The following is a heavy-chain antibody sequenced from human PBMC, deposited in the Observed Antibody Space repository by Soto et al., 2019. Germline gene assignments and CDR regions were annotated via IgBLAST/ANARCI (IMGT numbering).Heavy chain of an antibody. V-gene: IGHV1-69*06. CDR3: ARNAARYSYGAWSKIYYYYGMDV. CDR1: GGTFSSYA. J-gene: IGHJ6*02. D-gene: IGHD5-18*01. CDR2: IIPIFGTA. Sequence: QVQLVQSGAEVKKPGSSVKVSCKASGGTFSSYAISWVRQAPGQGLEWMGGIIPIFGTANYAQKFQGRVTITADKSTSTAYMELSSLRSEDTAVYYCARNAARYSYGAWSKIYYYYGMDVWGQGTTVTVSS.